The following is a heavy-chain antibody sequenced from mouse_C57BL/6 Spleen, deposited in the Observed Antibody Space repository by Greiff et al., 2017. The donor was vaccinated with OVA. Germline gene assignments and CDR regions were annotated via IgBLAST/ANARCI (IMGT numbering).Heavy chain of an antibody. CDR2: IDPNSGGT. J-gene: IGHJ2*01. Sequence: QVQLQQPGAELVKPGASVKLSCKASGYTFTSYWMHWVKQRPGRGLEWIGRIDPNSGGTKYNEKFKSKATLTVDKPSSTAYMQLSSLTSEDSAVYYCARGGHITTVVARGDYFDYWGQGTTLTVSS. CDR3: ARGGHITTVVARGDYFDY. D-gene: IGHD1-1*01. CDR1: GYTFTSYW. V-gene: IGHV1-72*01.